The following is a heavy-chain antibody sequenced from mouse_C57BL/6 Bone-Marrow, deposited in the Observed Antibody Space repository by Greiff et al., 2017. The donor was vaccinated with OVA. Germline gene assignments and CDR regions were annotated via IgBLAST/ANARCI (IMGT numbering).Heavy chain of an antibody. V-gene: IGHV1-55*01. Sequence: QVQLQQPGAELVKPGASVKMSCKASGYTFTSYWITWVKQRPGQGLEWIGDIYPGSGSTNYNEKFKSKATLTVDTSSSTAYMQLSSLTSEDSAVYYCARLRRRAWYAMDDWGQGTSVTVSS. J-gene: IGHJ4*01. CDR3: ARLRRRAWYAMDD. CDR2: IYPGSGST. CDR1: GYTFTSYW. D-gene: IGHD2-12*01.